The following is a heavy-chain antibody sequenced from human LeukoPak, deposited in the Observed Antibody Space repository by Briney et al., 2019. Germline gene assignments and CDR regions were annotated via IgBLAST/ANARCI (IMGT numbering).Heavy chain of an antibody. Sequence: KSSQTLSPTCTVSGGSVSSGSYYWSWIRQPPGKGLEWIGYIYYSGSTNYNPSLKSRVTISVDTSKNQFSLKLSSVTAADTAVYYCARDTIAAAGSDYWGQGTLVTVSS. J-gene: IGHJ4*02. D-gene: IGHD6-13*01. CDR1: GGSVSSGSYY. V-gene: IGHV4-61*01. CDR3: ARDTIAAAGSDY. CDR2: IYYSGST.